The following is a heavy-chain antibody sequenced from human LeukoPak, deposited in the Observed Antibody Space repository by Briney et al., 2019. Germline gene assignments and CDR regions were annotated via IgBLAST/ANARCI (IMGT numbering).Heavy chain of an antibody. Sequence: GGSLRLSCAASGFTFSSYAMHWVRQAPGKGLEWVAVISYDGSNKYYADSVKGRFTISRDNSKNTLYLQMNSLRAEDTAVYYCAREREKGYSYGQFDYWGQGTLVTVSS. CDR3: AREREKGYSYGQFDY. V-gene: IGHV3-30-3*01. CDR1: GFTFSSYA. D-gene: IGHD5-18*01. J-gene: IGHJ4*02. CDR2: ISYDGSNK.